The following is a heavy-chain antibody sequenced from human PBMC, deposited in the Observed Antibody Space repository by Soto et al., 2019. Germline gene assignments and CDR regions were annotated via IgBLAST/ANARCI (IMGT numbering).Heavy chain of an antibody. CDR3: ARASGSYGVVDY. J-gene: IGHJ4*02. D-gene: IGHD1-26*01. Sequence: SETLSLTCTVSGGSISSYYWSWIRQPPGKGLEWIGYFYYGGSTNYNPSLKSRVTFPIDTSKNQFSLKLSSVTAADTAVYYCARASGSYGVVDYWGQGTLVTVSS. V-gene: IGHV4-59*01. CDR1: GGSISSYY. CDR2: FYYGGST.